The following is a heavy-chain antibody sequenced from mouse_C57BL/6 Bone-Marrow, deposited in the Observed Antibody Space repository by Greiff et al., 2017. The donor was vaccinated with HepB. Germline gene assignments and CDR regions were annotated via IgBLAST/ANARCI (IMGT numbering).Heavy chain of an antibody. CDR2: ISNKANGYTT. J-gene: IGHJ4*01. Sequence: EVQGVESGGGLVQPGGSLSLSCAASGFTFTDYYMSWVRQPPGKALEWLGFISNKANGYTTEYSASVKGRFTISRDNSQSILYLQMNAQSVEDSATYCCARYIYYSSMDYWGQGTSVTVSS. CDR3: ARYIYYSSMDY. D-gene: IGHD2-12*01. V-gene: IGHV7-3*01. CDR1: GFTFTDYY.